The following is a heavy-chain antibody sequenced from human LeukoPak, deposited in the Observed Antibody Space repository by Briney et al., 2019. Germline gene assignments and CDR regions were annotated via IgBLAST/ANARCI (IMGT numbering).Heavy chain of an antibody. CDR3: VRDSIVGFFDY. D-gene: IGHD2-21*01. CDR1: GFTVSSNY. CDR2: LYSGGSP. Sequence: PGGSLRLSCAASGFTVSSNYMNWVRQAPGKGLEWVSVLYSGGSPYYAASVKGRFTISRDNSKNTLYLQMKSLRAEDTAMYYCVRDSIVGFFDYWGQGTLVTVSS. V-gene: IGHV3-53*01. J-gene: IGHJ4*02.